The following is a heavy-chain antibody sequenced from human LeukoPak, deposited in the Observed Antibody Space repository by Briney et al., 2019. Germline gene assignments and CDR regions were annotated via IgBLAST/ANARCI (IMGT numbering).Heavy chain of an antibody. Sequence: GGSLRLSCAASGFTFSSYSMNWVRQAPGKGLEWVSYISSSSSTIYYADSVKGRFTISRDNSKNTLHLQMNSLRADDTAVYYCAKGGSSWSEIDYWGQGTLVTVSS. CDR2: ISSSSSTI. J-gene: IGHJ4*02. CDR1: GFTFSSYS. D-gene: IGHD6-13*01. V-gene: IGHV3-48*01. CDR3: AKGGSSWSEIDY.